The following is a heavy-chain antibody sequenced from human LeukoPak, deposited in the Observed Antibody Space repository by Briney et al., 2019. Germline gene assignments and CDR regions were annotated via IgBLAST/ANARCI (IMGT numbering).Heavy chain of an antibody. CDR2: ISYDGSNK. CDR1: GFTFSSYG. D-gene: IGHD3-10*01. CDR3: AKELLGFGSPGGMDV. V-gene: IGHV3-30*18. Sequence: GGSLRLSCAASGFTFSSYGMHWVRQAPGKGLGWGAVISYDGSNKYYADSVKGRFTISRDNSKNTLYLQMNSLRAEDTAVYYCAKELLGFGSPGGMDVWGQGTTVTVSS. J-gene: IGHJ6*02.